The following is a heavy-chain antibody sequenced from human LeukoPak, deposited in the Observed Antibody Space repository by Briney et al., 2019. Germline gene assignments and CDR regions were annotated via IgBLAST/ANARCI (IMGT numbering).Heavy chain of an antibody. CDR2: ISWNSGNI. Sequence: QPGRSLRLSCAASGFTFDDYAMHWVRQGPGKGLEWVSGISWNSGNIGYADSVKGRFTISRDSAKNSLYLQMNSLRPEDTALYYCAKGYCSSTSCYFDYWGQGTLVTVSS. CDR1: GFTFDDYA. CDR3: AKGYCSSTSCYFDY. V-gene: IGHV3-9*01. J-gene: IGHJ4*02. D-gene: IGHD2-2*01.